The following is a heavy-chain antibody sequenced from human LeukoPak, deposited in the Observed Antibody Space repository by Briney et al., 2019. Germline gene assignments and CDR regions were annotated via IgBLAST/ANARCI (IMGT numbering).Heavy chain of an antibody. V-gene: IGHV1-2*02. CDR3: ARDLYGGNGHDAFDI. J-gene: IGHJ3*02. CDR2: INPNSGGT. CDR1: GYTFTGYY. Sequence: ASVKVSCKASGYTFTGYYMHWVRQAPGQGLEWMGWINPNSGGTNYAQKFQGRVTMTRDTSISTAYMELSRLRSDDTAVYYCARDLYGGNGHDAFDIWGQGTMVAVSS. D-gene: IGHD4-23*01.